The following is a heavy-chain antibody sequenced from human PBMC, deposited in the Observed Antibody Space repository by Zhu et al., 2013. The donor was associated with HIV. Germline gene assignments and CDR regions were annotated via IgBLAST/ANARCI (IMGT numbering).Heavy chain of an antibody. CDR1: GYTFTKFG. CDR3: ARFHDDGDYGLAFDL. J-gene: IGHJ3*01. Sequence: QVQLVQSGPEGKEPGASVKVSCKTSGYTFTKFGVTWLRQAPGQGLEWMAWISGKSHNTKYARKFQGRVTLTKDTSTGTVYMELRSLKFDDTAVYYCARFHDDGDYGLAFDLWGQGQWSPSLQ. CDR2: ISGKSHNT. V-gene: IGHV1-18*01. D-gene: IGHD4-17*01.